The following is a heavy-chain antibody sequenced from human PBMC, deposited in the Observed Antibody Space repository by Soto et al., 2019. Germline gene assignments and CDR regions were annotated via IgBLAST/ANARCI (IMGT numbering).Heavy chain of an antibody. Sequence: QVQLVQSGPEVKKPGSSVKVSCKASGDSFTNYAYSWVRQAPGQGLEWMGSHTPRFGTINYAQKFQGRVTNTADERTTPVYMELGSPSSEDTAGYYCSRYRWMEDTGVGYGVYAGMDVWGQGTTVIVSS. CDR3: SRYRWMEDTGVGYGVYAGMDV. CDR1: GDSFTNYA. CDR2: HTPRFGTI. D-gene: IGHD4-17*01. J-gene: IGHJ6*01. V-gene: IGHV1-69*18.